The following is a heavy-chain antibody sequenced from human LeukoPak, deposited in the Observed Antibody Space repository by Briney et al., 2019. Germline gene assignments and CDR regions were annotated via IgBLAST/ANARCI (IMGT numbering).Heavy chain of an antibody. J-gene: IGHJ4*02. CDR2: INPNSGNT. D-gene: IGHD3-10*01. Sequence: ASVKVSCKASGYTFTGYYMHWVRQAPGQGLEWMGWINPNSGNTGYAQKFQGRVTMTRNTSISTAYMELSSLRSEDTAVYYCARKGYGSGSYYKLDYWGQGTLVTVSS. V-gene: IGHV1-8*02. CDR3: ARKGYGSGSYYKLDY. CDR1: GYTFTGYY.